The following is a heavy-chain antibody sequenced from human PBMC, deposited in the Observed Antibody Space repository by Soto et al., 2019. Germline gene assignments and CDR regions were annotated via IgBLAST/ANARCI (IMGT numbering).Heavy chain of an antibody. CDR3: VKEGYCSGGSCSTSWFDP. J-gene: IGHJ5*02. CDR2: ISSSGTYI. Sequence: PGGSLRLSCAASGFTFSDYAMNWARQSPGKGLEWVSSISSSGTYIYYADSLKGRFTISRDTAKNSVDLQMNSLRADDTAVYYCVKEGYCSGGSCSTSWFDPWGQGTLVTVSS. V-gene: IGHV3-21*01. D-gene: IGHD2-15*01. CDR1: GFTFSDYA.